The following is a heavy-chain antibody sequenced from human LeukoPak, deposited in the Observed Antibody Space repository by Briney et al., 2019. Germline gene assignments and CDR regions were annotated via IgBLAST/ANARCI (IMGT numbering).Heavy chain of an antibody. Sequence: GGSLRLSCAASGFTFGSYSMNWVRQAPGKGLEWLSYISGTTGIIYYADSVKGRFTISRDNAKNSLYLQMNSLRAEDTAVYYCARTYYYDTTRETNDYWGQGTLVTVSS. V-gene: IGHV3-48*01. CDR1: GFTFGSYS. CDR3: ARTYYYDTTRETNDY. D-gene: IGHD3-22*01. J-gene: IGHJ4*02. CDR2: ISGTTGII.